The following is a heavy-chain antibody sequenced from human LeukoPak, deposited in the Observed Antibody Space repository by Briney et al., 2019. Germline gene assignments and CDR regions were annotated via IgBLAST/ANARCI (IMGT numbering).Heavy chain of an antibody. CDR3: ARGGRIVGAIRCFDL. D-gene: IGHD1-26*01. J-gene: IGHJ4*02. V-gene: IGHV4-59*07. CDR2: MYYSGST. CDR1: GGSINSYY. Sequence: SDTLSLTCTVSGGSINSYYWRWIRQSPGKGLEWIGRMYYSGSTNYNPSLKNRVTISVDTSKNQFSLKLNSVTAADTAVYYCARGGRIVGAIRCFDLWPQGPRVSV.